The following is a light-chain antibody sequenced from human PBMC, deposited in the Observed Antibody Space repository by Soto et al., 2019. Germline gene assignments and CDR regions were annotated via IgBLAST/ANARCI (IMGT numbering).Light chain of an antibody. Sequence: QAVVTQPPSASGSPGQSVTISCTGTSSDVGGYDYVSWYQQHPGKAPKLIIYEVNKRPSGVPDRFSGSKSGNTASLTVTGLQAEDEADYYCSSYAGSNNLIFGGGTKLTVL. V-gene: IGLV2-8*01. CDR1: SSDVGGYDY. CDR3: SSYAGSNNLI. CDR2: EVN. J-gene: IGLJ2*01.